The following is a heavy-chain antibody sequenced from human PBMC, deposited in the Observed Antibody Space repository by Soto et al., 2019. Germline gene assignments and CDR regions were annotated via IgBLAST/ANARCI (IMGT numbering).Heavy chain of an antibody. V-gene: IGHV4-30-4*01. CDR3: ARAPFRWRGGDCCPNYGMDV. CDR2: IYYSGST. CDR1: GGSISSGDYY. D-gene: IGHD2-21*02. Sequence: PSETLFLTCTVSGGSISSGDYYWSWIRQPPGKGLEWIGYIYYSGSTYYNPSLKSRVTISVDTSKNQFSLKLSSVTAADTAVYYCARAPFRWRGGDCCPNYGMDVWGQGTTVTVSS. J-gene: IGHJ6*02.